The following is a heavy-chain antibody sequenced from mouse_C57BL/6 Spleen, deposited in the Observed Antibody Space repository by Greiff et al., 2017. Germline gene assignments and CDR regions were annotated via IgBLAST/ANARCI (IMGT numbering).Heavy chain of an antibody. J-gene: IGHJ3*01. CDR3: ARSGYAWFAY. CDR2: IDPSDSYT. D-gene: IGHD2-2*01. Sequence: QVQLQQPGAELVMPGASVKLSCKASGYTFTSYWMHWVKQRPGQGLEWIGEIDPSDSYTNYNQKFKGKSTLTVDKSSSTVYMQLSSLTSEDSAVYYCARSGYAWFAYWGQGTLVTVSA. CDR1: GYTFTSYW. V-gene: IGHV1-69*01.